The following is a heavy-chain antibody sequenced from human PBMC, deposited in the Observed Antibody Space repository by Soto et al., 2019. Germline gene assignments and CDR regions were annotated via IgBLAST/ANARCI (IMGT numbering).Heavy chain of an antibody. D-gene: IGHD4-17*01. CDR1: GFTFRDFA. CDR2: ISGSGETP. CDR3: AKILSTVTTYYYGMDV. J-gene: IGHJ6*02. V-gene: IGHV3-23*01. Sequence: PGGSLRLSCAPSGFTFRDFAMIWVRQAPGKRLEWVSAISGSGETPYYIDSVKGRFTISRDNSKNTVYLQMNSLRAEDTAVYYCAKILSTVTTYYYGMDVWGQGTTVTVSS.